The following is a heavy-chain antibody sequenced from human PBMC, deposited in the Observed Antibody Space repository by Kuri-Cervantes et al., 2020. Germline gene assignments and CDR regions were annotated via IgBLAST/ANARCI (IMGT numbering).Heavy chain of an antibody. CDR3: AGAVAGRLGYYYYGMDV. V-gene: IGHV1-2*02. CDR1: GYTFTSYD. J-gene: IGHJ6*02. D-gene: IGHD6-19*01. Sequence: ASVKVSCKASGYTFTSYDINWVRQAPGQGLEWMGWINPNSGGTNYAQKFQGRVTMTRDTSISTAYMELSRLRSDDTAVYYCAGAVAGRLGYYYYGMDVWGQGTTVTVSS. CDR2: INPNSGGT.